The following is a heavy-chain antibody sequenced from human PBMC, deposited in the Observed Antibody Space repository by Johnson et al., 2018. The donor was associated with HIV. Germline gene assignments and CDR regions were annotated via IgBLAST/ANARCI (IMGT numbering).Heavy chain of an antibody. CDR3: ARDEPYNLNAFDI. CDR1: GFTFSSYG. D-gene: IGHD5-24*01. V-gene: IGHV3-30*03. Sequence: VQLVESGGGVVQPGRSLRLSCAASGFTFSSYGMLWVRQAPGKGLEWVAVISYDGSNKYYADSVTGRFTISRDNSKNTLYLQMNSLRAEDTAVYYCARDEPYNLNAFDIWGQGTMVTVSS. CDR2: ISYDGSNK. J-gene: IGHJ3*02.